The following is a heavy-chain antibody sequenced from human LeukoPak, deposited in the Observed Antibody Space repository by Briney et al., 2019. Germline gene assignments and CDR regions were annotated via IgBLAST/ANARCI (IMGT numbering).Heavy chain of an antibody. CDR3: ARDLGYYGSGVGFDP. J-gene: IGHJ5*02. CDR2: INPNSGGT. D-gene: IGHD3-10*01. V-gene: IGHV1-2*02. Sequence: ASVKVSCKASGYTFTGYYMHWVRQAPGQGLEWMGWINPNSGGTNYAQKFQGRVTMTRDTSISTAYMELSWLRSDDTAVYYCARDLGYYGSGVGFDPWGQGTLVTVSS. CDR1: GYTFTGYY.